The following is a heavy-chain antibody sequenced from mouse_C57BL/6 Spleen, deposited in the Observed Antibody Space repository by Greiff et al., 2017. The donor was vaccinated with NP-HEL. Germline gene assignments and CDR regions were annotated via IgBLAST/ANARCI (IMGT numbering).Heavy chain of an antibody. CDR3: ARIRQLRSFAY. Sequence: VQLQQSGPELVKPGASVKISCKASGYTFTDYYMNWVKQSHGKSLEWIGDINPNNGGTSYNQKFKGKATLTVDKSSSTAYMELRSLTSEDSAVYYCARIRQLRSFAYWGQGTLVTVSA. CDR2: INPNNGGT. CDR1: GYTFTDYY. V-gene: IGHV1-26*01. D-gene: IGHD3-2*02. J-gene: IGHJ3*01.